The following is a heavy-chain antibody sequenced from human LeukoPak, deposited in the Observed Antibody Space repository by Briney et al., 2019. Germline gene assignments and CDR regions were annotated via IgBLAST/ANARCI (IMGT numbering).Heavy chain of an antibody. J-gene: IGHJ5*02. CDR3: ARPARSYYYDSSGYYHNWFDP. Sequence: SETLSLTCTVSGGSISSSSYYWGWIRQPPGKGLEWIGSIYYSGSTYYNPSLKSRVTISVDTSKNQFSLKLSSVTAADTAVYYCARPARSYYYDSSGYYHNWFDPWGQGTLVTVSS. CDR1: GGSISSSSYY. V-gene: IGHV4-39*01. CDR2: IYYSGST. D-gene: IGHD3-22*01.